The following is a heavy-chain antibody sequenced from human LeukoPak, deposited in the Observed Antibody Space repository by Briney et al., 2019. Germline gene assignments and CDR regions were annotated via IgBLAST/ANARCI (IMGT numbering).Heavy chain of an antibody. J-gene: IGHJ4*02. CDR3: APGSVLYSASWYSQEGDY. D-gene: IGHD6-13*01. CDR1: GFTFSTYA. V-gene: IGHV3-23*01. Sequence: GGSLRLSCAASGFTFSTYAMSWVRQAPGKGLEWVSAISVSAGSTYYADSVKGRFTISRDNSKNTLYLQMNSLRAEDTAVYYCAPGSVLYSASWYSQEGDYGGKEPLVPVSS. CDR2: ISVSAGST.